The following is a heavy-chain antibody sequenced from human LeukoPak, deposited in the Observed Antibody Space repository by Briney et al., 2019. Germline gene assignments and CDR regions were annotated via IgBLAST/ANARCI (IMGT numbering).Heavy chain of an antibody. D-gene: IGHD2-21*02. V-gene: IGHV1-18*01. J-gene: IGHJ3*02. CDR1: GYTFTSYG. Sequence: ASVKVSCKASGYTFTSYGFSWVRQAPGQGPEWMGWISAYNGNTNYAQKFQGRVTMTTDTSSSTAYMELRSLRSDDTAVYYCARGAYCGGDCSSSDAFDIWGRGTMVSVSS. CDR3: ARGAYCGGDCSSSDAFDI. CDR2: ISAYNGNT.